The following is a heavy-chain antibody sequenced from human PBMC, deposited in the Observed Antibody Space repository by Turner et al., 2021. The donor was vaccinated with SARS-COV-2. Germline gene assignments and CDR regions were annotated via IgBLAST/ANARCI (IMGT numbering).Heavy chain of an antibody. CDR1: GFTFSTYW. D-gene: IGHD4-17*01. CDR3: ARHGDYCFAH. Sequence: EVQLVASGGAFVQPGGSLRLSCAASGFTFSTYWMAWVRQAPGEGMEWVANIRPDGSDQYYVGSVKGRFTISRDNVENSLFLQMNSLRAEDTAVYYCARHGDYCFAHWGQGTLLTVSS. J-gene: IGHJ4*02. CDR2: IRPDGSDQ. V-gene: IGHV3-7*01.